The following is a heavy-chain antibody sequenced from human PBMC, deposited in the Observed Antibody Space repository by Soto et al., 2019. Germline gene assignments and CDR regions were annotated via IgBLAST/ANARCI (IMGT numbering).Heavy chain of an antibody. CDR3: ARREYYYDSSGLDPFQH. CDR2: IYHSGST. CDR1: GGSISSSNW. D-gene: IGHD3-22*01. Sequence: PSETLSLTCAVSGGSISSSNWWSWVRQPPGKGLEWIGEIYHSGSTNYNPSLKSRVTISVDKSKNQFSLKLSSVTAADTAVYYCARREYYYDSSGLDPFQHWGQGTLVTVSS. J-gene: IGHJ1*01. V-gene: IGHV4-4*02.